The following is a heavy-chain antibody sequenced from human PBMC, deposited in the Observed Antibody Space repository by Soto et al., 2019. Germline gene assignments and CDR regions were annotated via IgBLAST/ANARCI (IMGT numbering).Heavy chain of an antibody. J-gene: IGHJ3*02. CDR2: ISWNSGSI. Sequence: GGSLRLSCAASGFTFDDYAMHWVRQAPGKGLEWVSGISWNSGSIGYADSVKGRFTISRDNAKNSLYLQMNSLRAEDTALYYCAKDIGGAVAGTGGAFDIWGQGTMVTVSS. V-gene: IGHV3-9*01. CDR3: AKDIGGAVAGTGGAFDI. D-gene: IGHD6-19*01. CDR1: GFTFDDYA.